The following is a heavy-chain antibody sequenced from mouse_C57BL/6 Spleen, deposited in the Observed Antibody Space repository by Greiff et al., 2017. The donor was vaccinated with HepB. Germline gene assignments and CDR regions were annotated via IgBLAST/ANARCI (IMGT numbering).Heavy chain of an antibody. V-gene: IGHV14-4*01. Sequence: EVQVVESGAELVRPGASVKLSCTASGFNIKDDYMHWVKQRPEQGLEWIGWIDPENGDTEYASKFQGKATITADTSSNTAYLQLSSLTSEDTAVYYCIGGLFFDYWGQGTTLTVSS. J-gene: IGHJ2*01. CDR1: GFNIKDDY. D-gene: IGHD1-1*01. CDR3: IGGLFFDY. CDR2: IDPENGDT.